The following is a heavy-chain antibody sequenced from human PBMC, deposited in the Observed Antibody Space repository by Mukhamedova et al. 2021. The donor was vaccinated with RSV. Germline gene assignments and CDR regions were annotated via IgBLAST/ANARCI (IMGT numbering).Heavy chain of an antibody. D-gene: IGHD2-15*01. V-gene: IGHV4-39*01. Sequence: EWIGSIYYSGSTHYNPSLKSRVTISVDTSKNQFSLKLSSVTAADTAVYYCARRDCSGGSCYWFDPWGQGTLVTVSS. CDR3: ARRDCSGGSCYWFDP. CDR2: IYYSGST. J-gene: IGHJ5*02.